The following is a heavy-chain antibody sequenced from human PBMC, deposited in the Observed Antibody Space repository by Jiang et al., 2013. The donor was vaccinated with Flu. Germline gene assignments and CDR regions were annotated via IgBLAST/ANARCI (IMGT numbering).Heavy chain of an antibody. V-gene: IGHV4-34*01. CDR1: GGSFSGYY. D-gene: IGHD3-22*01. CDR3: ARGRDYYDSSGRTPLAFDI. Sequence: LLKPSETLSLTCAVYGGSFSGYYWSWIRQPPGKGLEWIGEINHSGSTNYNPSLKSRVTISVDTSKNQFSLKLSSVTAADTAVYYCARGRDYYDSSGRTPLAFDIWGQGTMVTVSS. CDR2: INHSGST. J-gene: IGHJ3*02.